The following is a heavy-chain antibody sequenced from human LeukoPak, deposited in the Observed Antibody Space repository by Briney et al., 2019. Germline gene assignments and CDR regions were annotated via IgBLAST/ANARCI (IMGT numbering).Heavy chain of an antibody. J-gene: IGHJ4*02. D-gene: IGHD6-6*01. V-gene: IGHV1-58*02. CDR1: GFTFTSSA. CDR3: AAGRYSSSSEFDY. Sequence: SVKVSCKASGFTFTSSAMQWVRQARGQRLEWIGWIVVGSGNTNYAQKFQERVTITRDMSTSTASMELSSLRSEDTAVYYCAAGRYSSSSEFDYWGQGTLVTVSS. CDR2: IVVGSGNT.